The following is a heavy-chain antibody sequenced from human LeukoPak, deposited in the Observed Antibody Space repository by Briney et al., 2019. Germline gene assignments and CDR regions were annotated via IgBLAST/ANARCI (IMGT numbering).Heavy chain of an antibody. V-gene: IGHV4-34*01. J-gene: IGHJ4*02. CDR2: INHSGST. CDR1: GGSFSGHY. Sequence: SETVSLTCAVYGGSFSGHYWSWIRQSPGKGLEWIGEINHSGSTNYNPSLKSRAIISVDTSKNQFSLKLSSVTAADTAAYYCARGSQFNYDTTAYYSHDYWGQGTLVTVSS. D-gene: IGHD3-22*01. CDR3: ARGSQFNYDTTAYYSHDY.